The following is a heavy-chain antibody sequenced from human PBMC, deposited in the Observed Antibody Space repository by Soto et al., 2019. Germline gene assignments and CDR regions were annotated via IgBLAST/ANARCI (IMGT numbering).Heavy chain of an antibody. J-gene: IGHJ4*02. CDR2: ISSSGSTI. D-gene: IGHD3-10*01. CDR3: ARGSFVLLHNTPLGY. CDR1: GFTFSDYY. V-gene: IGHV3-11*01. Sequence: NLGGSLRLSCAASGFTFSDYYMSWIRQAPGKGLEWVSYISSSGSTIYYADSVKGRFTISRDNAKNSLYLQMNSLRAEDTAVYYCARGSFVLLHNTPLGYWGQGTLVTVSS.